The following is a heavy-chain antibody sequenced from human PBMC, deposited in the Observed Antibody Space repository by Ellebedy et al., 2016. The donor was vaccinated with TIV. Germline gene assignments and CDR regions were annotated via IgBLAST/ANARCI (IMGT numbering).Heavy chain of an antibody. CDR3: ATLLDHSGAY. CDR2: IFPDDSDI. J-gene: IGHJ4*02. D-gene: IGHD3-10*01. V-gene: IGHV5-51*01. CDR1: GYNFESEW. Sequence: GESLKISCRGLGYNFESEWIAWVRQKPGKGLEWMGIIFPDDSDIRYSPSFQGRVTISADKSASTAYLQWSGLRVSDTGMYYCATLLDHSGAYWGQGTLVTVSS.